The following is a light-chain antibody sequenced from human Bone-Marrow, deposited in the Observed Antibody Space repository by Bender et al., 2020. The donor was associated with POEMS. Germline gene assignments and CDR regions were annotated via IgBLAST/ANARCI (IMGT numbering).Light chain of an antibody. J-gene: IGLJ3*02. Sequence: QSALTQPASVSGSPGQSITISCTGTSSDVGGYNYVSWYQHHPGKVPKVIISEVNKRPSGVSNRFTGSKSGNTASLTISGLQPEDEADYYCCSSAHNTFNWVFGGGTKLTVL. CDR1: SSDVGGYNY. V-gene: IGLV2-14*01. CDR3: CSSAHNTFNWV. CDR2: EVN.